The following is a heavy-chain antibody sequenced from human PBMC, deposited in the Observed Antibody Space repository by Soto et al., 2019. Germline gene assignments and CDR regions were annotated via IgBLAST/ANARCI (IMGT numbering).Heavy chain of an antibody. CDR2: IYYTGST. CDR1: GDSISSHY. D-gene: IGHD6-13*01. Sequence: QVQLQESGPGLVKPSETLSLTCTVSGDSISSHYWSWIRQPPGKGLEWIGHIYYTGSTNYNPSLKSRVSISVDTSKNQFSLNLSSVTAADTAVYYCARSFSSWYSDYWGQGTLVTVSS. V-gene: IGHV4-59*11. J-gene: IGHJ4*02. CDR3: ARSFSSWYSDY.